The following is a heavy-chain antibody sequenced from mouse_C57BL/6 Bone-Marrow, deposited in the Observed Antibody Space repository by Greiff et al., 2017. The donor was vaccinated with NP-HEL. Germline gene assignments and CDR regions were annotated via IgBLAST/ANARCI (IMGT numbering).Heavy chain of an antibody. CDR3: ARGTGTWFAY. V-gene: IGHV1-81*01. CDR1: GYTFTSYG. Sequence: QVQLQQSGAELARPGASVQLSCKASGYTFTSYGISWVKQRTGQGLEWIGEIYPRSGNTYYNEKFKGKATLTADKSSSTAYMELRSLTSEDSAVYFCARGTGTWFAYWGQGTLVTVSA. D-gene: IGHD4-1*01. J-gene: IGHJ3*01. CDR2: IYPRSGNT.